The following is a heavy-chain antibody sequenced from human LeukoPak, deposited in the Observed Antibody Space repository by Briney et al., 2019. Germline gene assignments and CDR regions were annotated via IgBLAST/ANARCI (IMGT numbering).Heavy chain of an antibody. D-gene: IGHD4-23*01. J-gene: IGHJ4*02. CDR1: GYTFTSYL. CDR2: INVGNDNT. Sequence: ASVKVSCKASGYTFTSYLIHWVRQAPGQRLEWMGWINVGNDNTKYSQNFQGRVTITRDTSASTAYMELSSLRSEDTAVYYCAGDGYGGNSAFDYWGQGTLVTVSS. CDR3: AGDGYGGNSAFDY. V-gene: IGHV1-3*01.